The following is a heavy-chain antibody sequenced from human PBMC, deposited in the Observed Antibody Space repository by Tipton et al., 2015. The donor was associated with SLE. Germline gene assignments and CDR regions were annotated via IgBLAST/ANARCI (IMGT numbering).Heavy chain of an antibody. CDR3: ARERDAYETGGMT. CDR2: ITADGSRT. Sequence: GSLRLSCVGSGFTFSGFWMYWVRQGPGMGLMWVSSITADGSRTSYADSVRGRFSVSRDNAKNKVYLQMNSLTDEDTAVYYCARERDAYETGGMTWGQGTLVTVSS. CDR1: GFTFSGFW. J-gene: IGHJ4*02. D-gene: IGHD1-14*01. V-gene: IGHV3-74*01.